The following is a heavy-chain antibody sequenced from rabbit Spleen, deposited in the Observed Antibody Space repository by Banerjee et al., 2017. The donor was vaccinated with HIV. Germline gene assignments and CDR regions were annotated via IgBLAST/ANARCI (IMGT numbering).Heavy chain of an antibody. CDR1: GFSFSNNYV. V-gene: IGHV1S45*01. CDR3: VRDPVSDWYPFDL. CDR2: ISIGSSTGT. D-gene: IGHD2-1*01. Sequence: QEQLEESGGDLVKPGASLTLTCTASGFSFSNNYVMCWVRQAPGKGLEWIACISIGSSTGTYYASWAKGRFTISKTSSTTVTLQMTSLTDADTATYFCVRDPVSDWYPFDLWGPGTLVTVS. J-gene: IGHJ4*01.